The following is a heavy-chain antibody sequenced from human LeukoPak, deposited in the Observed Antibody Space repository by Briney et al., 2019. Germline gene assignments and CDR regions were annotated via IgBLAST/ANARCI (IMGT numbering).Heavy chain of an antibody. D-gene: IGHD1-26*01. V-gene: IGHV1-2*02. CDR3: ERLAPSGNYQTFDY. CDR2: INPNSGSR. CDR1: GYTFTDYY. J-gene: IGHJ4*02. Sequence: ASVKVSCKASGYTFTDYYMHWVRQARGQGLQWMGWINPNSGSRNYAQNFQGRVTPTRDTSISTAYMELSNMRSDDTAVYYGERLAPSGNYQTFDYWGQGTLVTVSS.